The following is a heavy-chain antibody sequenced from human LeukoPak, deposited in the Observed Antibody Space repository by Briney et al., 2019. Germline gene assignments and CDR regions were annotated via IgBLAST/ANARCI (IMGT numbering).Heavy chain of an antibody. CDR3: AGREHSLGADDAFEI. Sequence: GESLKISCKGTGYSFTKYWIAWVRQMPGKGLEWMGIIYPGDSDIRYSPSFQGQVTISADESISTAYLQWSSLEASDTAMYYCAGREHSLGADDAFEIWGQGAMVTVAP. D-gene: IGHD1/OR15-1a*01. CDR1: GYSFTKYW. V-gene: IGHV5-51*01. CDR2: IYPGDSDI. J-gene: IGHJ3*02.